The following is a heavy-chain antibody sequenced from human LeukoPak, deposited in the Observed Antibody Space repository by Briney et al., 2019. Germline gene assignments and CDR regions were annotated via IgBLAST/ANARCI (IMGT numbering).Heavy chain of an antibody. CDR3: ARAPSRSFDI. CDR1: GYTFTSSE. Sequence: ASVRVSFKCSGYTFTSSEIHWVRQAPGQGLEWVGFLNPNSGNTGYAQKFQGRVTFPRESSTSTASMEVTRLRSEDTAVYYCARAPSRSFDIWGQGTMVTVSS. J-gene: IGHJ3*02. CDR2: LNPNSGNT. D-gene: IGHD3-16*02. V-gene: IGHV1-8*03.